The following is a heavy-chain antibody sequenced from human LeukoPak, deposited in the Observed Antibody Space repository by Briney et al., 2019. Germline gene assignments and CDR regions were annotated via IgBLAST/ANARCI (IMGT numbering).Heavy chain of an antibody. J-gene: IGHJ6*02. CDR2: IWYDGSNK. CDR3: AKDTVTTSGDYYGMDV. V-gene: IGHV3-33*06. Sequence: GRSLRLSCAASGFTFSSYGMHWVRQAPGKGLEWVAVIWYDGSNKYYADSVKGRFTISRDNSKNTLYLQMNSLRAEDTAVYYCAKDTVTTSGDYYGMDVWGQGTTVTVSS. CDR1: GFTFSSYG. D-gene: IGHD4-17*01.